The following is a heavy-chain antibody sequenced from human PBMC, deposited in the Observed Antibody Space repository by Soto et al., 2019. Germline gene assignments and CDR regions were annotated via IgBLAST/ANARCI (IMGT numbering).Heavy chain of an antibody. CDR2: INHSGST. V-gene: IGHV4-34*01. CDR1: GGSFSGYY. CDR3: VKSGGSHEFHYYMDV. D-gene: IGHD2-15*01. Sequence: SETLSLTCAVYGGSFSGYYWSWIRQPPGKGLEWIGEINHSGSTNYNPSLKSRVTISVDTSKNQFSLKLSSVTAADTAVYYCVKSGGSHEFHYYMDVWGKGTTVTVSS. J-gene: IGHJ6*03.